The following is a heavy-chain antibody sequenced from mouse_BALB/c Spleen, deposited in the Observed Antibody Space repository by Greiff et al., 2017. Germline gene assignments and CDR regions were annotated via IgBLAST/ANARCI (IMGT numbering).Heavy chain of an antibody. D-gene: IGHD4-1*01. CDR1: GFTFTDYY. V-gene: IGHV7-3*02. Sequence: EVQVVESGGGLVQPGGSLRLSCATSGFTFTDYYMSWVRQPPGKALEWLGFIRNKANGYTTEYSASVKGRFTISRDNSQSILYLQMNTLRAEDSATYYCARDISAGTDWGQGTTLTVSS. CDR3: ARDISAGTD. CDR2: IRNKANGYTT. J-gene: IGHJ2*01.